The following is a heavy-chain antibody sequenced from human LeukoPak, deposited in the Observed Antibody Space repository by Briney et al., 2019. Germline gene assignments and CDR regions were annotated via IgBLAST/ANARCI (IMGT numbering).Heavy chain of an antibody. CDR3: AKASNYWHDAFDI. Sequence: GGSLRLSCAASGFTFSSYGMHWVRQASGKGLEWVAVISYDGSNKYYADSVKGRFTISTDNSKNTLYLQMNSLRAEDTAVYYCAKASNYWHDAFDIWGQGTMVTVSS. D-gene: IGHD2-8*02. V-gene: IGHV3-30*18. J-gene: IGHJ3*02. CDR2: ISYDGSNK. CDR1: GFTFSSYG.